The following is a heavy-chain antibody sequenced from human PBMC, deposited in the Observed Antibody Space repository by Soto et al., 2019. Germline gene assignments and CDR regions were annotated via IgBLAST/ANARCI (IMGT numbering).Heavy chain of an antibody. CDR1: GGSISNFY. D-gene: IGHD3-9*01. J-gene: IGHJ6*03. V-gene: IGHV4-59*08. CDR3: ARTVLGPDLLADSFVDYYYYMDV. CDR2: VYYTGST. Sequence: SETLSLTWTVSGGSISNFYWSWIRQPTGKGLEWIGYVYYTGSTSYNPSLKRRVTLSADSSRGQFSLRLNSVTAADTAVYYCARTVLGPDLLADSFVDYYYYMDVWGQGTTVTVSS.